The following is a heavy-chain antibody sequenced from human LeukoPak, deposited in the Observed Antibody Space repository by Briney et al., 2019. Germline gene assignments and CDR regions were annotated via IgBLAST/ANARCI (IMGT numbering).Heavy chain of an antibody. CDR3: ARAKTDCTNGVCYRGYYYYYMDV. CDR1: GGSISSGDYY. V-gene: IGHV4-30-4*08. D-gene: IGHD2-8*01. CDR2: IYYSGST. Sequence: SETLSLTCTVSGGSISSGDYYWSWIRQPPGKGLEWIGYIYYSGSTYYNPSLKSRVTISVDTSKNQFSLKLSSVTAADTAVYYCARAKTDCTNGVCYRGYYYYYMDVWGKGTTVTVSS. J-gene: IGHJ6*03.